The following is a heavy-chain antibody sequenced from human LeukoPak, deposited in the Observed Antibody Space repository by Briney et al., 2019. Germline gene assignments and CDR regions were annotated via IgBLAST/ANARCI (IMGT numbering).Heavy chain of an antibody. CDR3: ARVEAVAYYYYYGMDV. Sequence: PSETLSLTCAVYGGSFSGYYWSWIRQPPGKGLEWIGEINHSGSTNYNPSLKSRVTISVDTSKNQFSLKLSSVTAADTAVYYCARVEAVAYYYYYGMDVWGQGTTVTVSS. D-gene: IGHD6-19*01. CDR2: INHSGST. V-gene: IGHV4-34*01. CDR1: GGSFSGYY. J-gene: IGHJ6*02.